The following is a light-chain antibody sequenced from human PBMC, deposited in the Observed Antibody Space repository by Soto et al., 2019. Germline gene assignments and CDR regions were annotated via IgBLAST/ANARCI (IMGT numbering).Light chain of an antibody. V-gene: IGKV1-5*03. Sequence: DIQMTQSPSTLSASVGDRVTITCRASQSISSWLAWYQQKPGKAPKLVIYKASSLNSVVPSRFSGSGSGTEFTLIISRLQPDDFATYCCQRYNSYSRTFGQGTKVEIK. CDR1: QSISSW. CDR2: KAS. J-gene: IGKJ1*01. CDR3: QRYNSYSRT.